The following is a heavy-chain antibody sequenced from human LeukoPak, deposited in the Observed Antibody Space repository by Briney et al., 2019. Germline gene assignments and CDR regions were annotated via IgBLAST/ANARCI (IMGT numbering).Heavy chain of an antibody. V-gene: IGHV3-23*01. CDR2: ISGSGGST. CDR1: GFTFSSYA. D-gene: IGHD3-3*01. Sequence: GGSLRLSCAASGFTFSSYAMSWVRQAPGKGLEWVSAISGSGGSTYYADSVKGRFTISRDNSKNTLYLQMNSLKTEDTAVYYCTTNTYYDFWSGYHKYFQHWGQGTLVTVSS. J-gene: IGHJ1*01. CDR3: TTNTYYDFWSGYHKYFQH.